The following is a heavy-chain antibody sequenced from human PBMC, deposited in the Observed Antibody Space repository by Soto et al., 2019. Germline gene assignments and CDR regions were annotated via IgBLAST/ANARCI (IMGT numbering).Heavy chain of an antibody. J-gene: IGHJ4*02. V-gene: IGHV3-74*01. CDR3: ARHGSGSYFDY. CDR2: INSDGRST. D-gene: IGHD3-10*01. Sequence: EVQLVESGGGLVQPGGSLRLSCVASGFPFSNYWIHWVRQAPGKGLVWVSRINSDGRSTTYADSVKGRFTISRDNAKDTLYLQMNSLRAEDTAVYYCARHGSGSYFDYWGQGTLVTVYS. CDR1: GFPFSNYW.